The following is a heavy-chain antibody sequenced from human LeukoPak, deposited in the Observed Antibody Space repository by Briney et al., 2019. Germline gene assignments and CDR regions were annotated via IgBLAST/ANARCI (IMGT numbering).Heavy chain of an antibody. CDR1: GYTFTSYG. CDR3: ARDKTPDIVVVPAAIDAFDI. D-gene: IGHD2-2*01. J-gene: IGHJ3*02. V-gene: IGHV1-18*01. CDR2: ISAYNGNT. Sequence: GASVKVSCKTSGYTFTSYGISWVRQAPGQGLEWMGWISAYNGNTNYAQKLQGRVTMTTDTSTSTAYMELRSLRSDDTAVYYCARDKTPDIVVVPAAIDAFDIWCQGTMVTVSS.